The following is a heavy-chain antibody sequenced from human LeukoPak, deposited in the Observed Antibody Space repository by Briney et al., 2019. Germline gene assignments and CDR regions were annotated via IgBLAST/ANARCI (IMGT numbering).Heavy chain of an antibody. CDR3: AELGIAMIGGV. V-gene: IGHV3-21*01. D-gene: IGHD3-10*02. Sequence: GGSLRLSCAASGFTFSSYSMNWVRQAPGKGLEWVSSISSSSSYIYYADSVKGRFTISRDNAKNSLYLQMNSLRAEDTAVYYCAELGIAMIGGVWGKGTTVTISS. J-gene: IGHJ6*04. CDR2: ISSSSSYI. CDR1: GFTFSSYS.